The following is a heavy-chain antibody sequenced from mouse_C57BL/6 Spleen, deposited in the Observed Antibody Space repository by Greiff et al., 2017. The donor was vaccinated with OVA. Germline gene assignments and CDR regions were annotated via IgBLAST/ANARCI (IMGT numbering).Heavy chain of an antibody. CDR2: ISDGGSYT. CDR3: ASSLRP. Sequence: EVMLVESGGGLVKPGGSLKLSCAASGFTFSSYAMSWVRQTPEKRLEWVATISDGGSYTYYPDNVKGRFTISRDNAKNNLYLQMSHLKSEDTAMYYCASSLRPWGQGTLVTVSA. V-gene: IGHV5-4*03. CDR1: GFTFSSYA. D-gene: IGHD2-12*01. J-gene: IGHJ3*01.